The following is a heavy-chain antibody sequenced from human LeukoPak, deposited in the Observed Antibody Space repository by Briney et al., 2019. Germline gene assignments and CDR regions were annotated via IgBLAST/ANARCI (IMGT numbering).Heavy chain of an antibody. J-gene: IGHJ4*02. CDR1: GFTFSSYA. Sequence: PGGSLRLSCAASGFTFSSYAMSWVRQAPGKGLEWVSAISGSGGSTYYADSVKGRFTISRDNSKNTLYLQMNSLRAEDTAVYYFGKEGGSLGYCSGGCWYGRFFDYWGQGTLVTVSS. CDR2: ISGSGGST. V-gene: IGHV3-23*01. D-gene: IGHD2-15*01. CDR3: GKEGGSLGYCSGGCWYGRFFDY.